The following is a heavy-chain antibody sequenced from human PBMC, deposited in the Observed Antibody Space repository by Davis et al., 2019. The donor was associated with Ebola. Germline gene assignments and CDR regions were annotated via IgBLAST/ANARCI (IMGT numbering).Heavy chain of an antibody. CDR2: IISIFGSP. D-gene: IGHD6-13*01. V-gene: IGHV1-69*13. Sequence: SVKVSCKASGGTFSTYAITWLRQAPGQGLEWMGGIISIFGSPNYAQKFQGRVTGRVTINADESSSTAHMELSSLRSEDTAVYYCARGGKQQPVTNWGQGTLVTVSS. J-gene: IGHJ4*02. CDR1: GGTFSTYA. CDR3: ARGGKQQPVTN.